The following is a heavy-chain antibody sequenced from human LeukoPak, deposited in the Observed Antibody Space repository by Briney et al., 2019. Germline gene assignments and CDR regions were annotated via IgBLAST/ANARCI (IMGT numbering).Heavy chain of an antibody. CDR3: ARPTISYPGYSSGHDAFDI. V-gene: IGHV5-51*01. CDR1: GYSFTSYW. Sequence: GESLKISCKGSGYSFTSYWIGWVRQMPGKGLEWMGIIYPGDSDTRYSPSFQGQVTISADKSISTAYLQWSSLKASDTAMYYCARPTISYPGYSSGHDAFDIWGQGTMVTVSS. CDR2: IYPGDSDT. D-gene: IGHD6-19*01. J-gene: IGHJ3*02.